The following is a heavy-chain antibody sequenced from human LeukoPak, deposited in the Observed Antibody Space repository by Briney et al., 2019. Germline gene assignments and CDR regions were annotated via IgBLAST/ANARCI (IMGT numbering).Heavy chain of an antibody. V-gene: IGHV3-30-3*01. CDR2: ISYDGSNK. CDR1: GFTFSSYA. Sequence: GGSLRLSCAASGFTFSSYAMHWVRQAPGKGLEWVAVISYDGSNKYYADSVKGRFTISRDNSKNTLYLQMNSLRAEDTAVYYCARPADVLRFLEWLPIDYWGQGTLVTVSS. CDR3: ARPADVLRFLEWLPIDY. D-gene: IGHD3-3*01. J-gene: IGHJ4*02.